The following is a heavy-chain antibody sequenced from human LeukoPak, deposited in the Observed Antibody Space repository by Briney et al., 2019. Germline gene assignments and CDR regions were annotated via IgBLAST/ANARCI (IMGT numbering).Heavy chain of an antibody. V-gene: IGHV3-23*01. CDR2: ISGSGGST. J-gene: IGHJ6*02. D-gene: IGHD2-2*02. CDR1: GFTFSSYA. CDR3: ARARSCSSTSCYTRGGGYYYGMDV. Sequence: PGGSLRLSCAASGFTFSSYAMSWVRQAPGKGLEWVSAISGSGGSTYYADSVKGRFTISRDNSKNTLYLQMNSLRAEDTAVYYCARARSCSSTSCYTRGGGYYYGMDVWGQGTTVTVSS.